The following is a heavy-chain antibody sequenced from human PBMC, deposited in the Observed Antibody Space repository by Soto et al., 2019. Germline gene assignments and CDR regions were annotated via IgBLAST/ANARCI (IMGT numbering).Heavy chain of an antibody. CDR2: IIPIFGTA. D-gene: IGHD2-21*01. CDR3: AMGDYGAFDI. CDR1: GGTFSSYA. V-gene: IGHV1-69*05. J-gene: IGHJ3*02. Sequence: SVKVSCKASGGTFSSYAISWVRQAPGQGLEWMGGIIPIFGTANYAQKLQGRVTMTTDASTSTAYMELSSLRSDDTAVYYCAMGDYGAFDIWGQGTMVTVSS.